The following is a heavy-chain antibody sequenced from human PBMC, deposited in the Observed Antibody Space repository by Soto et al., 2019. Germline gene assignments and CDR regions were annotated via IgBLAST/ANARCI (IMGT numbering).Heavy chain of an antibody. Sequence: QVQLVESGGALVKPGGSLRLSCAASGFSFRDYYMSWIRQAPGKGLEWVSYISGSGNTIYYADSVKGRFIISRDNAKNSLFLQMNSLRADDTAVYYCARDPLPMLVVVMGWFDPWGQGTLVTVSS. J-gene: IGHJ5*02. V-gene: IGHV3-11*01. CDR3: ARDPLPMLVVVMGWFDP. D-gene: IGHD3-22*01. CDR1: GFSFRDYY. CDR2: ISGSGNTI.